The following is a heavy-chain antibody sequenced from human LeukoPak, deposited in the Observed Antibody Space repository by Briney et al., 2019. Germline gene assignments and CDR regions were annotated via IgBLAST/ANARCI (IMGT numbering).Heavy chain of an antibody. CDR3: ARAGSGYSNGWYDY. V-gene: IGHV3-64*01. CDR1: GFTFSSFA. CDR2: TSTNGGTT. J-gene: IGHJ4*02. Sequence: GGSLRLSCAASGFTFSSFAMHWVRQAPGKGLEYVSGTSTNGGTTYYANSVKGRFTVSRDNSKNTLYLQMGSLRAEDMAVYYCARAGSGYSNGWYDYWGQGTLVTDSS. D-gene: IGHD6-19*01.